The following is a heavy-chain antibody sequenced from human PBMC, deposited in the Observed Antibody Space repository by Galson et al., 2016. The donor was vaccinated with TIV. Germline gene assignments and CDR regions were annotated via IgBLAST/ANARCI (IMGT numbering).Heavy chain of an antibody. J-gene: IGHJ4*02. Sequence: SLRLSCAASGFTFGSYVMHWVRQAPGKGLEWVSSVSGSGLSTYYADSVKGRFTISRHTSKNMVYLQLNSLRAEDTAIYYCSNDTVKGPQGGFFHHWGQGTLATVSS. V-gene: IGHV3-23*01. CDR1: GFTFGSYV. D-gene: IGHD3-16*01. CDR2: VSGSGLST. CDR3: SNDTVKGPQGGFFHH.